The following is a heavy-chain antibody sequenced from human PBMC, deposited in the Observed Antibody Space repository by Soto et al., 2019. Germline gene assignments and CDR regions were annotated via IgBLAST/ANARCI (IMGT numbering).Heavy chain of an antibody. CDR1: GFTFSSEY. V-gene: IGHV3-7*02. D-gene: IGHD6-13*01. J-gene: IGHJ4*02. Sequence: EVQLVESGGGLVQPGGSLRLSCVAYGFTFSSEYMSWVRQAPGKGLEWVGNINQDGSEIYYLDSVKGRFTISRDNAKKSVFLQMNSLRAEDTAVYYCATIAAVRFDYWGQGTLVTVSS. CDR2: INQDGSEI. CDR3: ATIAAVRFDY.